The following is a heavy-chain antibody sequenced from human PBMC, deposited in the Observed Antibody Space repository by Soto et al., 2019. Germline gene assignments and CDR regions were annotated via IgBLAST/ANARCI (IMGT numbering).Heavy chain of an antibody. CDR3: ARALRRDGYTPGWFDP. J-gene: IGHJ5*02. CDR2: IILIFGTA. V-gene: IGHV1-69*13. Sequence: AVKVSCKASGGTFSSYAISWVRQAPGQGLEWMGGIILIFGTANYAQKFQGRVTITADESTSTAYMELSSLRSEDTAVYYCARALRRDGYTPGWFDPWGQGTLVTVSS. CDR1: GGTFSSYA. D-gene: IGHD5-12*01.